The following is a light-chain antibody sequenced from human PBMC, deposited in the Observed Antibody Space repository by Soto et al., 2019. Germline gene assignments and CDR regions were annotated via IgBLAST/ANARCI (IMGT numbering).Light chain of an antibody. CDR3: SSYTTSNTQV. J-gene: IGLJ3*02. CDR2: DVS. Sequence: QSALTQPASVSGSPGQSITISCTGTSSDVGTYNYVSWYQQRPGKAPKLMIYDVSYRPSGVSNRFSGSKSANTASLTISGLQAEDEADYSCSSYTTSNTQVFGGGTKLTVL. CDR1: SSDVGTYNY. V-gene: IGLV2-14*01.